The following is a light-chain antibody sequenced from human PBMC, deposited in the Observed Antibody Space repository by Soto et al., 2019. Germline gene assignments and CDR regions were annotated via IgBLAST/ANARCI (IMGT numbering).Light chain of an antibody. CDR2: DVS. V-gene: IGLV2-14*01. Sequence: QSALTQPASVSGSPGQSITISCTGTSSDVGGHNYVSWYQQHPGKAPKLMIYDVSNRPSGVSNRFSGSKSGNTASLTISGLQAEDEADYYCSSDTSSSTLEGVFGGGTKVTVL. CDR3: SSDTSSSTLEGV. J-gene: IGLJ2*01. CDR1: SSDVGGHNY.